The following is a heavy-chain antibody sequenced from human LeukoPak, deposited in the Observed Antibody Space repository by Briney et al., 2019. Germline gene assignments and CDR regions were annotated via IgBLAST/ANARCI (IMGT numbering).Heavy chain of an antibody. CDR1: GFTFSSYT. V-gene: IGHV3-48*01. Sequence: GGSLRLSCAASGFTFSSYTMNWVRLPPGKGLEWVSNIGTSSTTICYADSVKGRFNISRDNSRNKVYLHMNSVIAEDTAVSHCEKKQQAGTGWNYMDVWGTGTPVTVSS. CDR2: IGTSSTTI. J-gene: IGHJ6*03. D-gene: IGHD7-27*01. CDR3: EKKQQAGTGWNYMDV.